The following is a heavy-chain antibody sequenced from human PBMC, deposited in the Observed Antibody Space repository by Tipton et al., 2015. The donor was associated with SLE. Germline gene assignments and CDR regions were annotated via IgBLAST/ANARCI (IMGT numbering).Heavy chain of an antibody. CDR1: GGSITSTTYG. CDR3: ARRRGSSWYEDYFDY. Sequence: TLSLTCTVSGGSITSTTYGWGWVRQPPGKNLEWIGSILYAGGTTYYNPSLKSRVTMSVDTAKNQFSLKLSSVTAADTAVYYCARRRGSSWYEDYFDYWGQGTLVTVSS. J-gene: IGHJ4*02. D-gene: IGHD6-13*01. CDR2: ILYAGGTT. V-gene: IGHV4-39*07.